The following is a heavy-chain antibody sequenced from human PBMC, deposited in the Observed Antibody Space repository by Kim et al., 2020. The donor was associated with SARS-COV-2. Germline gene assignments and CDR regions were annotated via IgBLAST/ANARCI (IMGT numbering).Heavy chain of an antibody. J-gene: IGHJ5*02. D-gene: IGHD4-4*01. Sequence: GESLRSPARVPDTPFTNYWIGWVRQMPGKGLEWMGIIFPPDSTTRYSPSFQDKVTISVDKSISTAYLQWNSLQASDTAMYFCARHVRENYRNLDPWGQGALVTVSS. CDR2: IFPPDSTT. V-gene: IGHV5-51*01. CDR3: ARHVRENYRNLDP. CDR1: DTPFTNYW.